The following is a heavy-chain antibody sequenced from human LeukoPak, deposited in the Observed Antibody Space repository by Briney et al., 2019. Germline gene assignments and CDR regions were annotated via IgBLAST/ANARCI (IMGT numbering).Heavy chain of an antibody. Sequence: QPGGSLRLSCAAFGFTVSSNYMSWVRPAPGKGLEWVSIIYIGGSTYYADSVKGRFTISRDNSKNTLYLQMNSLRAEDTAVYYCARDTVFCSGGSCYYYGMDVWGQGATVTVSS. CDR3: ARDTVFCSGGSCYYYGMDV. J-gene: IGHJ6*02. D-gene: IGHD2-15*01. CDR1: GFTVSSNY. V-gene: IGHV3-66*01. CDR2: IYIGGST.